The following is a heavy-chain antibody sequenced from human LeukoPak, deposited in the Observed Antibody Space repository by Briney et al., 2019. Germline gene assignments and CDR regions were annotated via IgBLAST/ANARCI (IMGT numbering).Heavy chain of an antibody. V-gene: IGHV4-4*02. CDR2: VNLQGST. D-gene: IGHD3-3*01. J-gene: IGHJ4*02. Sequence: PSGTLSLTCGVSGGSITSTNYWTWVRQPPGKGLEWIGEVNLQGSTNYNPSLMGRVAISVDMSENHISLQLTSVTAADTAVYYCAGPIYEAVEQWGQGTLVTVSS. CDR1: GGSITSTNY. CDR3: AGPIYEAVEQ.